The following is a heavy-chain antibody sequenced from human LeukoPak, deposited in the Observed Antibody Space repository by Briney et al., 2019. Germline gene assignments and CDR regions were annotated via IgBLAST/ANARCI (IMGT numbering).Heavy chain of an antibody. Sequence: GGSLRLSCAASGFRFDDHGMSWVRQAPGKGLEWVSGISWNAGSTGYADSVKGRFTISRDNSKNTLYMQMNSLRAEDTAVYYCAKDGVLMGALNYFDYWGQGTLVTVSS. CDR2: ISWNAGST. D-gene: IGHD1-26*01. V-gene: IGHV3-20*04. CDR1: GFRFDDHG. CDR3: AKDGVLMGALNYFDY. J-gene: IGHJ4*02.